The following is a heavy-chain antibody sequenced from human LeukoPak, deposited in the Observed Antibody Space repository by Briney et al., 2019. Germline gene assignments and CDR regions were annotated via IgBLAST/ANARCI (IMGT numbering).Heavy chain of an antibody. CDR1: GFTLIRSA. CDR3: AADRKEQQLVRGGSYYYYGMDV. V-gene: IGHV1-58*01. J-gene: IGHJ6*02. CDR2: IVVVSGNT. Sequence: SVKVSCTASGFTLIRSAVQWVRHARGQRLWWICWIVVVSGNTNYAQKFQERVTITRHMSTSTAYMELSSLRSEDTAVYYCAADRKEQQLVRGGSYYYYGMDVWGQGTTVTVCS. D-gene: IGHD6-13*01.